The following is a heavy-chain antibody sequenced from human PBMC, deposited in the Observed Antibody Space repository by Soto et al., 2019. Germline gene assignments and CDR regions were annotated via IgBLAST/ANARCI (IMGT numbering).Heavy chain of an antibody. J-gene: IGHJ4*02. D-gene: IGHD6-19*01. CDR2: ISNGGTTM. CDR3: AREGIVVAGTDGYLDF. V-gene: IGHV3-48*02. CDR1: GFTFSSYT. Sequence: PGGSLRLSCAASGFTFSSYTINWVRQAPGKGLEWVSYISNGGTTMYYADSVKGRFTISRDNAKNSVYLQMNSLRDEDTAVYYCAREGIVVAGTDGYLDFWGQGTLVTVSS.